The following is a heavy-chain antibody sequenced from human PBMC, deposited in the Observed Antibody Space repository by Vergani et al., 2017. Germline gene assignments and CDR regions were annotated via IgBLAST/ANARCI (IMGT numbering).Heavy chain of an antibody. CDR3: ARRRGYCSSTSCYAAYYFDY. D-gene: IGHD2-2*01. V-gene: IGHV4-39*01. Sequence: QLQLQESGPGLLKPSETLSLTCSVSGGSIYGTGYHWGWIRQPPGKALQWVASVYFTGTTYYNPALQSRLTISVDTSKNQFSLKLSSVTAADTAVYYCARRRGYCSSTSCYAAYYFDYWGQGTLVTVSS. CDR1: GGSIYGTGYH. CDR2: VYFTGTT. J-gene: IGHJ4*02.